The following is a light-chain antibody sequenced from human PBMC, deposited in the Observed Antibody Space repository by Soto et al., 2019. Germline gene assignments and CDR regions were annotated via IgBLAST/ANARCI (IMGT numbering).Light chain of an antibody. CDR1: QSISSW. Sequence: DIQMTQSPSTLSASVGDRVTITCRASQSISSWLAWYQQKPGKAPKLLIYKASTLESWVPSRFSGSGSGTEFTLTISSLQPDDFATYYCQQYNSVSLLTFGGGTKVGIK. CDR2: KAS. V-gene: IGKV1-5*03. CDR3: QQYNSVSLLT. J-gene: IGKJ4*01.